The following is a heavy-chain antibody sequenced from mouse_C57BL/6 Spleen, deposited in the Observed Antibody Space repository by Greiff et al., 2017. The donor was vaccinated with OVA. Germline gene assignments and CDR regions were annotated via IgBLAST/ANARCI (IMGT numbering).Heavy chain of an antibody. CDR2: ISYDGSN. Sequence: EVHLVESGPGLVKPSQSLSLTCSVTGYSITSGYYWNWIRQFPGNKLEWMGYISYDGSNNYNPSLKNQISITRDTSKNQFFLKLNSVTTEDTATYYCARDGLYDYDKGDYWGQGTTLTVSS. J-gene: IGHJ2*01. CDR3: ARDGLYDYDKGDY. CDR1: GYSITSGYY. V-gene: IGHV3-6*01. D-gene: IGHD2-4*01.